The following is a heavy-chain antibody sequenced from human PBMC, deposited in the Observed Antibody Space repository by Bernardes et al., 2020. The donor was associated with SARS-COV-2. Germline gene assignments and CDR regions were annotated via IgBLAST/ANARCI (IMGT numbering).Heavy chain of an antibody. D-gene: IGHD6-19*01. CDR2: IGDSGGST. CDR3: ARADFSGWDPDYGLDV. J-gene: IGHJ6*02. V-gene: IGHV3-23*01. Sequence: GGSLRLSRAASGFTFSSYAMSWVRQAPGKGLEWVSAIGDSGGSTFYADSVKGRFTISRDNSKNTLYLQMNSLRAEDTAVYYCARADFSGWDPDYGLDVWGQGTTVTVSS. CDR1: GFTFSSYA.